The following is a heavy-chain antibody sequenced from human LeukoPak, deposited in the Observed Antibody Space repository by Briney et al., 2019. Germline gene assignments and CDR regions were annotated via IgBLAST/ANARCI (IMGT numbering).Heavy chain of an antibody. CDR1: GFTFTSYA. Sequence: PGGSLRLSCVTSGFTFTSYAMRWVRQAPGKGLEWVSAISANGGSTYYAESVKGRFTISRDNSKNTLYLQMNSLRAEDTAVYSCALRGGSYYTYYFDYWGQGTLVTVSS. CDR3: ALRGGSYYTYYFDY. J-gene: IGHJ4*02. CDR2: ISANGGST. D-gene: IGHD3-10*01. V-gene: IGHV3-23*01.